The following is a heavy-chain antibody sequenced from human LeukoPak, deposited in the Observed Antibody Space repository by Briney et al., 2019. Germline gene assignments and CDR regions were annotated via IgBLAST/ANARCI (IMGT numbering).Heavy chain of an antibody. Sequence: SETQSLTCTVSGGSISGHYWTWIRQPPGKGLEWIGQIHYSGRPDYNPSLKSRVTISVDTSKNQLSLKVTSVTGADTAVYYCARFGVDYDMDVWGQGTTVTDSS. J-gene: IGHJ6*02. CDR2: IHYSGRP. CDR1: GGSISGHY. D-gene: IGHD3-16*01. CDR3: ARFGVDYDMDV. V-gene: IGHV4-59*11.